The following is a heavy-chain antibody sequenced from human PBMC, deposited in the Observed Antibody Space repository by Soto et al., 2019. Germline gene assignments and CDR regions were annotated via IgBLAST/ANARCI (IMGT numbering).Heavy chain of an antibody. CDR1: GGTLSSYS. J-gene: IGHJ6*02. V-gene: IGHV1-69*13. CDR3: ARDQRGYSYGGFYYGMDV. D-gene: IGHD5-18*01. Sequence: GGSVKVSCKASGGTLSSYSISWGRPAPGQGVSWVGGIILIFCTTKYAPKCQGRVTITADESTSTAYMELSSLRSEDTAVYYCARDQRGYSYGGFYYGMDVWGQGTTVTVSS. CDR2: IILIFCTT.